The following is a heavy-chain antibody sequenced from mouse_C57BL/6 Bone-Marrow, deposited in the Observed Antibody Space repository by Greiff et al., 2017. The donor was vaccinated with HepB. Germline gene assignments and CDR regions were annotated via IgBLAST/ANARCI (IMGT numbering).Heavy chain of an antibody. J-gene: IGHJ3*01. CDR2: IYPYNGVS. V-gene: IGHV1-31*01. CDR3: ARGGSSKGFAY. CDR1: GYSFTGYY. D-gene: IGHD1-1*01. Sequence: EVMLVESGPELVKPGASVKISCKASGYSFTGYYMHWVKQSHGNILDWIGYIYPYNGVSSYNQKFKGKATLTVDKSSSTAYMELRSLTSEDSAVYYGARGGSSKGFAYWGQGTLVTVSA.